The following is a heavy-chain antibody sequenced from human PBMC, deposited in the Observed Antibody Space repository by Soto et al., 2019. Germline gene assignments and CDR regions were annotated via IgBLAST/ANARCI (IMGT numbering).Heavy chain of an antibody. Sequence: PGGSLRLSCAASGFTFSSYGMHWVRQAPGKGLEWVAVISYDGSNKYYADSVKGRFTISRDNSKNTLYLQMNSLRAEDTAVYYCAKSWYSSGWYSIASIDYWGQGTLVTVSS. CDR2: ISYDGSNK. CDR1: GFTFSSYG. CDR3: AKSWYSSGWYSIASIDY. J-gene: IGHJ4*02. D-gene: IGHD6-19*01. V-gene: IGHV3-30*18.